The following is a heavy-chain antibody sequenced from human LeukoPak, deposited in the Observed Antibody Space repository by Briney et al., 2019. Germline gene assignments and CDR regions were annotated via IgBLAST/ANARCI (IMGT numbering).Heavy chain of an antibody. CDR1: GGSISNYY. D-gene: IGHD1-26*01. V-gene: IGHV4-59*08. J-gene: IGHJ3*02. CDR3: ARAPEGSGSWADAFDI. Sequence: SETLSLTCTVSGGSISNYYWSWIRQPPGKGLEWIGYIYYSGSTYYNPSLKSRVTISVDTSKNQFSLKLSSVTAADTAVYYCARAPEGSGSWADAFDIWGQGTMVTVSS. CDR2: IYYSGST.